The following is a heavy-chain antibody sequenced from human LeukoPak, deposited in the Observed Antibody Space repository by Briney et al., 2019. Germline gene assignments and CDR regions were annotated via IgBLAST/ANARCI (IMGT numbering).Heavy chain of an antibody. CDR2: ISGSGGST. V-gene: IGHV3-23*01. CDR3: AKGSGLRFLEWLLSFFDY. J-gene: IGHJ4*02. CDR1: GFTFSSYA. Sequence: GGSLRLSCAASGFTFSSYAMSWVRHAPGKGLEWVSAISGSGGSTYYADSVKGRFTISRDNSKNTLYLQMNSLRAEDTAVYYCAKGSGLRFLEWLLSFFDYWGQGTLVTVSS. D-gene: IGHD3-3*01.